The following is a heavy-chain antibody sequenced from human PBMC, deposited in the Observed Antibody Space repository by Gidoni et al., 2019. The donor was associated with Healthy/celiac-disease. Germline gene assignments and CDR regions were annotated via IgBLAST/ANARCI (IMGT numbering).Heavy chain of an antibody. Sequence: QVQLVQSGAEVKKPGASVKVSCKASGYTFTSYDINWVRQATGQGLEWMGWMNPNSGNTGYAQKFQGRVTMTRNTSISTAYMELSSLRSEDTAVYYCARGLDWCSSTSCRPDYYYYYMDVWGKGTTVTVSS. D-gene: IGHD2-2*01. CDR2: MNPNSGNT. CDR3: ARGLDWCSSTSCRPDYYYYYMDV. J-gene: IGHJ6*03. V-gene: IGHV1-8*01. CDR1: GYTFTSYD.